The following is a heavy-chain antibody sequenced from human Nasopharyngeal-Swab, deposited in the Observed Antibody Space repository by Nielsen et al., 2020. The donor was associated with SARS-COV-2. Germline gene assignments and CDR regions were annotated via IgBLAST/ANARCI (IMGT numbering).Heavy chain of an antibody. J-gene: IGHJ3*02. Sequence: ASVKVSCKASGYTFTSYYMHWVRQAPGQGLEWMGIINPSGGSTSYAQKFQGRVTMTRDTSTSTVYMELSSLRSEDTAVYYCARYSSSSAGGDAFDIWGQGTMVTVSS. D-gene: IGHD6-6*01. CDR2: INPSGGST. V-gene: IGHV1-46*01. CDR3: ARYSSSSAGGDAFDI. CDR1: GYTFTSYY.